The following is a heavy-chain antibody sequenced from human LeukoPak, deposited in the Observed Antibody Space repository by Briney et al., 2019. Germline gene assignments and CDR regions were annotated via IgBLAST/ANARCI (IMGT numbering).Heavy chain of an antibody. CDR1: GYTFTNYD. CDR3: ARSNPAYYYDTSGYFDN. D-gene: IGHD3-22*01. J-gene: IGHJ4*02. V-gene: IGHV1-8*01. CDR2: MNPHSGYT. Sequence: VASVNVSCKASGYTFTNYDINWVRQATGQGLEWMGWMNPHSGYTGYAQKFQGRVTMTSNTSLTTAYMELSSLTSEDTAVYYCARSNPAYYYDTSGYFDNWGQGSLVTVSS.